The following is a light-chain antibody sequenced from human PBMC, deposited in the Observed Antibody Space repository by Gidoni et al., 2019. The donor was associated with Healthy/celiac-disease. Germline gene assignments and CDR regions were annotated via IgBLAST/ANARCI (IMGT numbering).Light chain of an antibody. Sequence: EIVMTQSPDTLSVSPGERATLSCRASQSVSSNLAWYQQKPGASTRATGIPARFSGSGSGTEFTLTISSLQSEDFAVYYCQQYNNWPPRYTFGQGTKLEIK. CDR3: QQYNNWPPRYT. V-gene: IGKV3-15*01. CDR1: QSVSSN. CDR2: AS. J-gene: IGKJ2*01.